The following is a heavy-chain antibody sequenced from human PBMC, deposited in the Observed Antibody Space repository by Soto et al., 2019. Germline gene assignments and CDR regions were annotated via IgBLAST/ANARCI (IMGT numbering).Heavy chain of an antibody. V-gene: IGHV3-21*01. Sequence: GGSLRLSCAASGFTFSSYSMNWVRQAPGKGLEWVASISNSRSNIYYADSVKGRYTISRDNSKNTLYLQMNSLRAEDTAVYYCARVYYDSSGYWPPGYWGQGTLVTVSS. CDR1: GFTFSSYS. CDR3: ARVYYDSSGYWPPGY. D-gene: IGHD3-22*01. CDR2: ISNSRSNI. J-gene: IGHJ4*02.